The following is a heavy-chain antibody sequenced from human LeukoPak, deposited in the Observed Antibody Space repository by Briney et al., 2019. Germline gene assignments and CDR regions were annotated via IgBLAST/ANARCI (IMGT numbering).Heavy chain of an antibody. V-gene: IGHV4-34*01. D-gene: IGHD3-3*01. J-gene: IGHJ6*02. CDR3: ARVAPRYYDFWSGPWDYYGMDV. CDR2: INHSGST. Sequence: PETLSLTCAVYGGSCSGYYWSWIRQPPGKGLEWIGEINHSGSTNYNPSLKSRVTISVDTSKNQFSLKLSSVTAADTAVYYCARVAPRYYDFWSGPWDYYGMDVWGQGTTVTVSS. CDR1: GGSCSGYY.